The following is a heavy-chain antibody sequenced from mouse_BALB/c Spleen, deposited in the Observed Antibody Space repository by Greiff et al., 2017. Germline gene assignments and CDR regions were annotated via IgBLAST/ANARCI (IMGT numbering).Heavy chain of an antibody. CDR3: AKEDYCGSSYYFDY. CDR2: IYPYNGGT. J-gene: IGHJ2*01. D-gene: IGHD1-1*01. CDR1: GYTFTDYN. V-gene: IGHV1S29*02. Sequence: VQLQQSGPELVKPGASVKISCKASGYTFTDYNMHWVKQSHGKSLEWIGYIYPYNGGTGYNQKFKSKATLTVDNSSSTAYMELRSLTSEDSAVYYGAKEDYCGSSYYFDYWGQGTTLTVAS.